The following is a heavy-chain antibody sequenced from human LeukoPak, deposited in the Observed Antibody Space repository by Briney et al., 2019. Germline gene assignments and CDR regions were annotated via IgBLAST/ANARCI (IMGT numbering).Heavy chain of an antibody. CDR1: GFTFSRSA. D-gene: IGHD2-2*02. CDR2: IGGDSRT. CDR3: AKDGCSSTSCYTGFVWFDP. Sequence: GGSLRLSCAVSGFTFSRSAMSWVRQAPGKGLEWVSGIGGDSRTHYADSVKGRFTISKDTSKNMLFLQMNSLRAEDTAVYYCAKDGCSSTSCYTGFVWFDPWGQGTLVTVSS. J-gene: IGHJ5*02. V-gene: IGHV3-23*01.